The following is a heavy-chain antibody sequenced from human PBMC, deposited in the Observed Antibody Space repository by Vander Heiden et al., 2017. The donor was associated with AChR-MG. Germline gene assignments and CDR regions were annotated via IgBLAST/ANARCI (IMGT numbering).Heavy chain of an antibody. D-gene: IGHD1-1*01. V-gene: IGHV2-5*02. J-gene: IGHJ4*02. CDR3: AHRRSGYNWNDGDFDY. Sequence: QITLTESGPTLVMPTETVTLTCNFSGFSLTNSPVGVGWIRQPPGKALEYLAVIYWDNDKRYNPSLRSRLAITKDTSKNQVVLTINDVEPVDTATYYCAHRRSGYNWNDGDFDYWGQGTLVTVS. CDR2: IYWDNDK. CDR1: GFSLTNSPVG.